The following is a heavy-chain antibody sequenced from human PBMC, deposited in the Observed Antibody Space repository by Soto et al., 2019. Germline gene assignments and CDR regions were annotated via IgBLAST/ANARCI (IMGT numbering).Heavy chain of an antibody. CDR1: GYTFTSYG. J-gene: IGHJ4*03. D-gene: IGHD3-10*01. V-gene: IGHV1-18*01. CDR3: ARVGTLWFGELSALDY. Sequence: GASVKVSCKASGYTFTSYGISWVRQAPGQGLERMRWISAYNGNTNYAQKLQGRVTMTTDTSTSTAYLELRSLRSDDTAVYYCARVGTLWFGELSALDYWGQGTMVTVS. CDR2: ISAYNGNT.